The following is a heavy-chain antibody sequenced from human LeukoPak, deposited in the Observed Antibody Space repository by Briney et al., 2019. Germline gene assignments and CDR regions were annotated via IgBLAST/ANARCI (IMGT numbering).Heavy chain of an antibody. Sequence: PGGSLRLSCAASRFAFSTYWMSWARQAPGKGLEWVANINQDGSEKYYLDSVEGRFTISRDNAKNSLYLQMNSLRAEDTAVYYCAKFFPPGTEVDYWGQGTLVTVSS. CDR2: INQDGSEK. J-gene: IGHJ4*02. CDR1: RFAFSTYW. V-gene: IGHV3-7*03. D-gene: IGHD6-13*01. CDR3: AKFFPPGTEVDY.